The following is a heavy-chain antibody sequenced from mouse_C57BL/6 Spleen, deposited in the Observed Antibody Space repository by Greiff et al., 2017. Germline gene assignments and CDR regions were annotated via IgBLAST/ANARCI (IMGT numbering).Heavy chain of an antibody. V-gene: IGHV1-26*01. CDR2: INPNNGGT. CDR1: GYTFTDYY. Sequence: EVQLQQSGPELVKPGASVKISCKASGYTFTDYYMNWVKQSHGKSLEWIGDINPNNGGTSYNQKFKGKATLTVDKSSSTAYMELRSLTSEDSAVYYCAPIYYDYSFAYWGQGTLVTVSA. CDR3: APIYYDYSFAY. J-gene: IGHJ3*01. D-gene: IGHD2-4*01.